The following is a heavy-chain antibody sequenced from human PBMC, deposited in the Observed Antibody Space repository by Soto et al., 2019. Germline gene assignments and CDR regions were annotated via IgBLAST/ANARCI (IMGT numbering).Heavy chain of an antibody. CDR1: GFTFSSYA. J-gene: IGHJ5*02. Sequence: GGSQRLSCAASGFTFSSYAMHWVHQAPGKGLEWVAVISYDGSNKYYADSVKGRFTISRDNSKNTLYLQMNSLRAEDTAVYYCARQQSYYYDSSGYYARGWFDPWGQGTLVTVSS. CDR2: ISYDGSNK. V-gene: IGHV3-30-3*01. CDR3: ARQQSYYYDSSGYYARGWFDP. D-gene: IGHD3-22*01.